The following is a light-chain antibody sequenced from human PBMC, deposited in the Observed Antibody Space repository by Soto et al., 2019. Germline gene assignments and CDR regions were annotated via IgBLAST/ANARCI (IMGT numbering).Light chain of an antibody. Sequence: EIVMTQSPATLSVSPGERATLSCRARESVSNSLAWYQQKFGQAPRLLIYHASTRATGIPARFSGSGSGTELTLTISSLQSEDFALYCCQQYNEWPLTFGGGTKVEIK. V-gene: IGKV3-15*01. CDR2: HAS. CDR3: QQYNEWPLT. CDR1: ESVSNS. J-gene: IGKJ4*01.